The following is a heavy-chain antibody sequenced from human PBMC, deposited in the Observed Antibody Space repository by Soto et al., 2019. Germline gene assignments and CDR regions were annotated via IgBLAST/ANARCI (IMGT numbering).Heavy chain of an antibody. CDR2: SSGSGGTT. D-gene: IGHD3-3*01. Sequence: EVQLLESGGGLVQPGGSLRLSCAASGFTFTMYAMRWVRQAPGKGLEWVSGSSGSGGTTYYADSVKGRFTIARDNSKGALHLEMNSLRAEDTAVYYCANVRLTDYDFCSPLDCWGQRTLVTVSS. CDR1: GFTFTMYA. V-gene: IGHV3-23*01. CDR3: ANVRLTDYDFCSPLDC. J-gene: IGHJ4*02.